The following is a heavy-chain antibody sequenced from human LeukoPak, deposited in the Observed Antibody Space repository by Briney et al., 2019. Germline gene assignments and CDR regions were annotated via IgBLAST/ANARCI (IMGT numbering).Heavy chain of an antibody. CDR3: ARTAPNCSSTSCYLGYYYYMDV. V-gene: IGHV5-51*01. J-gene: IGHJ6*03. Sequence: HGESLQISCKGSGYSFTSYWIGWVRQLPGKGLEWMGIIYPGDSDTRYSPSFQGQVTISADKSISTAYLQWSSLKASDTAMYYCARTAPNCSSTSCYLGYYYYMDVWGKGTAVTVSS. CDR2: IYPGDSDT. D-gene: IGHD2-2*01. CDR1: GYSFTSYW.